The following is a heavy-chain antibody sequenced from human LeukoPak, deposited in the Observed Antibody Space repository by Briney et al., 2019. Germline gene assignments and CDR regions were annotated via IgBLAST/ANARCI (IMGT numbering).Heavy chain of an antibody. CDR2: IKQDGSEK. CDR1: GFTFSSYW. V-gene: IGHV3-7*04. D-gene: IGHD3-22*01. CDR3: ARGRMLYYYDSSGYPFDY. J-gene: IGHJ4*02. Sequence: GGSLRLSCAASGFTFSSYWMNWVRQAPGKGLEWVANIKQDGSEKYYVDSVKGGFTISRDNAKNSLYLQMNSLRAEDTAVYYCARGRMLYYYDSSGYPFDYWGQGSLVTVSS.